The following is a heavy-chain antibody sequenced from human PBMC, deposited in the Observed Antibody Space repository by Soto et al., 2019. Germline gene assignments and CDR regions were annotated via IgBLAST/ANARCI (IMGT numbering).Heavy chain of an antibody. CDR2: IKVDSGYT. D-gene: IGHD4-17*01. J-gene: IGHJ5*02. Sequence: QLQLVQSAAEVKKPGATVRVSCKAYGYPFIKYGISWIRQAPEQGLGWMWWIKVDSGYTNYAQKFQGRVTMTADTSSETAFMELSSLRLDDTSVYFCATSYGTGFDPWGQGTLVSVSS. CDR3: ATSYGTGFDP. CDR1: GYPFIKYG. V-gene: IGHV1-18*04.